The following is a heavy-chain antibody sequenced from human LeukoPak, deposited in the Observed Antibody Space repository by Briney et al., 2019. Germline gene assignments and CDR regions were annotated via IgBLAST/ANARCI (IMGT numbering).Heavy chain of an antibody. J-gene: IGHJ3*02. V-gene: IGHV3-48*01. CDR3: ARDEGWWELPGAFDI. Sequence: GGSLRLSCAASGFTFSGYSMNWVRQAPGKGLEWVSYISSSSSTIYYADSVKGRFTISRDNAKNSLYLQMNSLRAEDTAVYYCARDEGWWELPGAFDIWGQGTMVTVSS. D-gene: IGHD1-26*01. CDR1: GFTFSGYS. CDR2: ISSSSSTI.